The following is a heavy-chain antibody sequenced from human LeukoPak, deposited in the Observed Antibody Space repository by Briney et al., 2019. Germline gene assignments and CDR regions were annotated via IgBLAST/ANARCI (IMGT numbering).Heavy chain of an antibody. Sequence: QPGGSLRLSCAASGFTFSSDAMRWVRQAPGKGLEWVSAISSTGGSTYYADSVRGRFIISRDSSKNTLYLQMNSPRVEDTAVYYCAKDYLRYAYCGGDCYSYYFDYWGQGTLVTVSS. CDR2: ISSTGGST. V-gene: IGHV3-23*01. J-gene: IGHJ4*02. CDR1: GFTFSSDA. CDR3: AKDYLRYAYCGGDCYSYYFDY. D-gene: IGHD2-21*02.